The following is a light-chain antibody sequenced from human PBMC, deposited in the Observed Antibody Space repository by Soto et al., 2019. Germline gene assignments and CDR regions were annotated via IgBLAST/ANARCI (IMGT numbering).Light chain of an antibody. CDR3: SSYTTSNTRQIV. J-gene: IGLJ1*01. CDR2: DVS. CDR1: SSDVGGYNY. V-gene: IGLV2-14*03. Sequence: QSALTQPASVSGSPGQSITISCPGTSSDVGGYNYVSWYQHHPGKAPKLMIYDVSNRPSGVSNRFSGSKSGNTASLTISGLQPEDEADYYCSSYTTSNTRQIVLGTGTKVTVL.